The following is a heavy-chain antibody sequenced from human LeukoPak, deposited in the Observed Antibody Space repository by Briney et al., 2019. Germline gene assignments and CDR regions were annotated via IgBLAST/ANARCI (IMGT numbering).Heavy chain of an antibody. J-gene: IGHJ4*02. Sequence: GGSLRLSCAASGFTFSSYWMHWVRQAPGKGLVWVSRINSDGSTTTYADSVQGRFTISRDNAKNTLYLQMNSLRAEDTAVYYCALIAAAAPDYWGQGTLVTVSS. CDR2: INSDGSTT. D-gene: IGHD6-13*01. CDR3: ALIAAAAPDY. V-gene: IGHV3-74*01. CDR1: GFTFSSYW.